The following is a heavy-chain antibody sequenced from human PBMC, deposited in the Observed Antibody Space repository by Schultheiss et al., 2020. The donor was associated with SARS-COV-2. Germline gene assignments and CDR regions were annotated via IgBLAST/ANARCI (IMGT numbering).Heavy chain of an antibody. Sequence: ASVKVSCKASGYTFTSYAMHWVRQAPGQRLEWMGWSNAGNGNTKYSQEFQGRVTITRDTSASTAYMELSSLRSEDMAVYYCARDHLQTRFGELPEAEFDYWGQGTLVTVSS. J-gene: IGHJ4*02. D-gene: IGHD3-10*01. CDR3: ARDHLQTRFGELPEAEFDY. CDR2: SNAGNGNT. CDR1: GYTFTSYA. V-gene: IGHV1-3*02.